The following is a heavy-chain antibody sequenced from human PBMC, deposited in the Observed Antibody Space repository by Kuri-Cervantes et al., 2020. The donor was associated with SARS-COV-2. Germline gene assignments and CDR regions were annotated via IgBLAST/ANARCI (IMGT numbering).Heavy chain of an antibody. V-gene: IGHV2-70*12. D-gene: IGHD6-13*01. J-gene: IGHJ5*02. CDR1: GFSLSTSGMC. Sequence: SGPTLVKPTQTLTLTCTFSGFSLSTSGMCVSWIRQPPGKALEWLARIDWDDDKYYSTSLKTRLTISKDTSKNQVVLTMTNMDPVDTATYYCAHYWGGQQLANWFDPWGQGTLVTVSS. CDR3: AHYWGGQQLANWFDP. CDR2: IDWDDDK.